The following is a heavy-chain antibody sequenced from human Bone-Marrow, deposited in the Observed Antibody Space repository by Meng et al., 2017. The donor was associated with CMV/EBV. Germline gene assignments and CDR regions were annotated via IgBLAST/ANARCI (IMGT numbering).Heavy chain of an antibody. CDR1: GFTFNDYA. J-gene: IGHJ4*02. CDR3: ARDLSYEGRGGYDY. CDR2: ITWNSDTI. Sequence: SLKISCAASGFTFNDYAMHWVRQVPGMGLEWVSFITWNSDTIGYADSVKGRFTISRDNAKNSLYLEMNSLRAEDMALYYCARDLSYEGRGGYDYWGQGTLVTVSS. D-gene: IGHD3-10*01. V-gene: IGHV3-9*03.